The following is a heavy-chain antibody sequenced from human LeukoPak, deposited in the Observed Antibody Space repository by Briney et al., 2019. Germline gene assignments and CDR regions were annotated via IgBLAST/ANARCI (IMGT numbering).Heavy chain of an antibody. D-gene: IGHD3-10*01. Sequence: PSETLSLTCTVSGGSISSYYWSWIRQPPGKGLEWIGYFYYSGSTSYNPSLKSRVTISVDTSKNQFSLKLSSVTAADTALYYCARGNFFGYYFDSWGQGTLVTVSS. CDR1: GGSISSYY. CDR3: ARGNFFGYYFDS. V-gene: IGHV4-59*01. J-gene: IGHJ4*02. CDR2: FYYSGST.